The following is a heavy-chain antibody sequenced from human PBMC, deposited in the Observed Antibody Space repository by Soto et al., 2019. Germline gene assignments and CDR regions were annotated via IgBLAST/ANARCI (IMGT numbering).Heavy chain of an antibody. CDR2: HYSGGST. CDR3: ARHRHPRGTVGATSPLDP. J-gene: IGHJ5*02. V-gene: IGHV3-53*01. CDR1: GFSVSSNY. Sequence: GGSLRLSCAISGFSVSSNYLSWVRQAPGKGLEWVSVHYSGGSTYYADSVQGRFTISRDTSNNTLYLQMRRVRAEDTAVYFCARHRHPRGTVGATSPLDPWGQGTQVTVS. D-gene: IGHD1-26*01.